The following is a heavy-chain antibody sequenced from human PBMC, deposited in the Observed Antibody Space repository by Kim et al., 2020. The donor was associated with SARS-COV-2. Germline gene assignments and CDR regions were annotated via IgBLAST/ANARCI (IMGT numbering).Heavy chain of an antibody. CDR2: ISWDGGST. Sequence: GGSLRLSCAASGFTFDDYTMHWVRQAPGKGLEWVSLISWDGGSTYYADSVKGRFTISRDNSKTSLYLQMNSLRTEDTALYYCATGQMVRGVIMYGMDVWGQGTTVTVSS. CDR1: GFTFDDYT. V-gene: IGHV3-43*01. J-gene: IGHJ6*02. CDR3: ATGQMVRGVIMYGMDV. D-gene: IGHD3-10*01.